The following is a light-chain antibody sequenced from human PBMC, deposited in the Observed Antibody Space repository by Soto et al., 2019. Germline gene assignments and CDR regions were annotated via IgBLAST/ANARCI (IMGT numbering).Light chain of an antibody. CDR1: SSDIGHNKY. J-gene: IGLJ1*01. CDR2: QVS. CDR3: TSSTSDSLYV. Sequence: ALTQPASVSGSPGQSITISCAGTSSDIGHNKYVSWYQQYPGKVPKLLINQVSNRPSGVSNRFSGSKSGNTASLTISGLLAEDEADYFCTSSTSDSLYVFGTGTKVTVL. V-gene: IGLV2-14*01.